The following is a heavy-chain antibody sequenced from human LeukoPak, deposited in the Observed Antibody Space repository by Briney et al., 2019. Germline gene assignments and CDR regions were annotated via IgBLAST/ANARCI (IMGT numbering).Heavy chain of an antibody. CDR3: ARATGSSPDFDY. V-gene: IGHV3-53*01. D-gene: IGHD6-6*01. CDR1: GFTFSSYW. CDR2: IYSGGST. Sequence: GGSLRLSCAASGFTFSSYWMSWVRQAPGKGLEWVSVIYSGGSTYYADSVKGRFTISRDNSKNTLYLQMNSLRAEDTAVYYCARATGSSPDFDYWGQGTLVTVSS. J-gene: IGHJ4*02.